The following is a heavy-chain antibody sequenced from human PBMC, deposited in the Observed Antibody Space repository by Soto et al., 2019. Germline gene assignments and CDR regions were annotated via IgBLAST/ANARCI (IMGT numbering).Heavy chain of an antibody. J-gene: IGHJ4*02. CDR2: IYYSGST. V-gene: IGHV4-59*01. CDR1: GGSISSYY. Sequence: SETLSLTCTASGGSISSYYWSWIRQPPGKGREWIGYIYYSGSTNYNPSLKSRVTISVDTSKNQYSLKLSSVTAADTAVYYCARADYGDYMGYWGQGTLVTVSS. D-gene: IGHD3-16*01. CDR3: ARADYGDYMGY.